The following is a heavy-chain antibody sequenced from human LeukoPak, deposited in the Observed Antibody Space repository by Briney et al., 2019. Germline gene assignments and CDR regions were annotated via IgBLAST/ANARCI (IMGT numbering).Heavy chain of an antibody. D-gene: IGHD5-12*01. CDR2: ISPGGGPT. J-gene: IGHJ4*02. V-gene: IGHV3-23*01. CDR1: GFPFSSHG. Sequence: GGSLRLSCAGSGFPFSSHGMNWVRQAPGKGLEWVSGISPGGGPTYYADSVRGRFTISRDDSKNTLYLQMNSLRAEDTAVYYCARGPSGYHNTGGQGTLVTVSS. CDR3: ARGPSGYHNT.